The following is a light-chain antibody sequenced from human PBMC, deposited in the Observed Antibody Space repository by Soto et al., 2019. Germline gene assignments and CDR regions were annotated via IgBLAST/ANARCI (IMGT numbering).Light chain of an antibody. J-gene: IGLJ1*01. CDR3: SAHGGSNNSYV. V-gene: IGLV2-8*01. CDR1: SSDVGAYNY. Sequence: HSALTQPPSASGSPGQSVTISCPGTSSDVGAYNYVSWYQQHPGKVPKPMIYEVSKRPSGVPDRFSASKSGNTASLTVSGLQPEDESDYYCSAHGGSNNSYVFGTGTKVAVL. CDR2: EVS.